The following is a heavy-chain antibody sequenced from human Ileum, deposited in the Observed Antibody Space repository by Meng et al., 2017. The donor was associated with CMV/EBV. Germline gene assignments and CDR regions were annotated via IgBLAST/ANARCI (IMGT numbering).Heavy chain of an antibody. V-gene: IGHV4-61*08. CDR3: ARAVGRGVISPPPDFDY. CDR2: VYYSGGT. D-gene: IGHD3-10*01. Sequence: LSSRGFSWSWIRQFPGKGLQWLGYVYYSGGTNYNPSLKSRLTISLDTSKNQFSLRVTSVTVADTAVYYCARAVGRGVISPPPDFDYWGQGILVTVSS. CDR1: LSSRGFS. J-gene: IGHJ4*02.